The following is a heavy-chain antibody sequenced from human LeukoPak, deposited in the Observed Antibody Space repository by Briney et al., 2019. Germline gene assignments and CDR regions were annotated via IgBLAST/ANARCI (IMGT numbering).Heavy chain of an antibody. V-gene: IGHV3-23*01. CDR3: SKAKPVRGCAGDS. CDR1: GFTFSTYA. Sequence: PGGSLRLSCAASGFTFSTYAMTWVRQAPGKGLEWVSSITGSGDGTSAADSVTGRFSISRDNSKSTLYLQMNSLRVEDTAVYYCSKAKPVRGCAGDSGGQGPLVTVSS. J-gene: IGHJ4*02. CDR2: ITGSGDGT. D-gene: IGHD2-8*01.